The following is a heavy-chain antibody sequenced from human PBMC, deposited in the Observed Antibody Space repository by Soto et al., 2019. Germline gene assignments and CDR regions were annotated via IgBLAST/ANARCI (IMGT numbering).Heavy chain of an antibody. Sequence: SETLSLTCAVYGGSFSGYYWSWIRQPPGKGLEWIGEINHSGSTNYNPSLKSRVTISVDTSKNQFSLKLSSVTAADTAVYYCARGGVVAVAGTGASYYFDYWGQGTLDTVSS. CDR2: INHSGST. CDR3: ARGGVVAVAGTGASYYFDY. D-gene: IGHD6-19*01. CDR1: GGSFSGYY. J-gene: IGHJ4*02. V-gene: IGHV4-34*01.